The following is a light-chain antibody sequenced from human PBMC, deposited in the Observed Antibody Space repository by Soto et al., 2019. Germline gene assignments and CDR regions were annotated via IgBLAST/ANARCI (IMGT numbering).Light chain of an antibody. CDR1: QSVSSN. V-gene: IGKV3-15*01. CDR2: GAS. CDR3: QQYNNWPPT. Sequence: EIVMTQSPATLSVSPGERATLSCRASQSVSSNLAWYQQKPGQAPRLLIYGASTRATGIPARFSGSGSETEFTLTISSLQSEDFAVYCCQQYNNWPPTFGQGTKVAIK. J-gene: IGKJ1*01.